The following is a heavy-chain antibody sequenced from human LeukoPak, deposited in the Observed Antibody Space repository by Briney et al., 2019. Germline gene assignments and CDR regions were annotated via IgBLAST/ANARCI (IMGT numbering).Heavy chain of an antibody. V-gene: IGHV4-59*08. J-gene: IGHJ5*02. CDR1: GGSISSHY. CDR3: ARHVVVVPAAITWFDP. CDR2: TYYSGST. D-gene: IGHD2-2*01. Sequence: SETLSLTCTVSGGSISSHYWSWIRQPPGKGLEWIGYTYYSGSTNYNPSLKSRVTISVDTSKNQFSLKLSSVTAADTAVYYCARHVVVVPAAITWFDPWGQGTLVNVSS.